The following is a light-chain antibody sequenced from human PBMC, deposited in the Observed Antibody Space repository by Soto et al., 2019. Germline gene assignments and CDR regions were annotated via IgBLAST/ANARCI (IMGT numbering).Light chain of an antibody. CDR3: QQYYSRET. J-gene: IGKJ1*01. CDR2: KTS. Sequence: DIHMTQSPSTVSASVGDRVTNNCRASQPVDPWLAWHQQKPGKAPRVLIYKTSDLENGVPSRFSGSRSGADYSLTISGVQPDDFATYYCQQYYSRETFGQGTKVDIK. V-gene: IGKV1-5*03. CDR1: QPVDPW.